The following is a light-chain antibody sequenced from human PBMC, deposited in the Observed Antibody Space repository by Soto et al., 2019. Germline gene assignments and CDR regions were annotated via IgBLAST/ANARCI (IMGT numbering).Light chain of an antibody. J-gene: IGKJ1*01. Sequence: DIQMTQSPSSLSASVGDRVTITCRASQSISNFLNWYQKKPGRAPKLLIHSASTLQSGVPSTFSGSGSGIDFTLTISGLQPEDFGTYYCQQSNSLPWTFGQGTEVDIK. V-gene: IGKV1-39*01. CDR1: QSISNF. CDR3: QQSNSLPWT. CDR2: SAS.